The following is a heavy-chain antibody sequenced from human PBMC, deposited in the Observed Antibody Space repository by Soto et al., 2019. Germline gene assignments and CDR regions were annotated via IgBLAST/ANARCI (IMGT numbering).Heavy chain of an antibody. CDR3: ARGNWKYGYFDY. J-gene: IGHJ4*02. V-gene: IGHV3-33*01. CDR2: IWHDGGNK. Sequence: QVQLVESGGGVVQPGRSLRLSCVASGFSFSSSGMHWVRQAPGKGLQWVAVIWHDGGNKYNADSVKGRFSISRDNSKNTIYLQMNSLRVEDTAVYYCARGNWKYGYFDYWGQGTRVTVSS. CDR1: GFSFSSSG. D-gene: IGHD1-7*01.